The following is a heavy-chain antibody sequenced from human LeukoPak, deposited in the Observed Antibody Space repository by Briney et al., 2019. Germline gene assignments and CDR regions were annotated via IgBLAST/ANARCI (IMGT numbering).Heavy chain of an antibody. CDR1: GYTFTSYD. D-gene: IGHD2-15*01. CDR3: ARGRYCSGGSCYSGDFDY. Sequence: ASVKVSCKASGYTFTSYDINWVRQATGQGLEWMGWMNPNSGNTGYAQKFQGRVTITRNTSISTAYMELSSLRSEDTAVYYCARGRYCSGGSCYSGDFDYWGQGTLVTVSS. J-gene: IGHJ4*02. V-gene: IGHV1-8*03. CDR2: MNPNSGNT.